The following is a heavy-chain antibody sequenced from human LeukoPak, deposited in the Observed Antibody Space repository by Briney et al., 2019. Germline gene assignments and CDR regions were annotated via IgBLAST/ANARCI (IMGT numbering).Heavy chain of an antibody. Sequence: PGRSLRLSCAASGFTFSSYAMHWVRQAPGKGLEWVAVISYDGSNKYYADSVKGRFTISRDNSKNTLYLQMNSLRAEDTAVYYCARDLAAEYYFDYWGQGTPVTVSS. D-gene: IGHD6-13*01. V-gene: IGHV3-30-3*01. CDR2: ISYDGSNK. CDR3: ARDLAAEYYFDY. CDR1: GFTFSSYA. J-gene: IGHJ4*02.